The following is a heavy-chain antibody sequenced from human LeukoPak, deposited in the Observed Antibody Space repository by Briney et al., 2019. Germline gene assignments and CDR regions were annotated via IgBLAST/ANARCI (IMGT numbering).Heavy chain of an antibody. D-gene: IGHD3-16*01. CDR3: ARAEGAASHI. CDR1: GGSFSGYY. J-gene: IGHJ3*02. CDR2: INHSGST. V-gene: IGHV4-34*01. Sequence: SETLSLTCAVYGGSFSGYYWSWIRQPPGKGLEWIGEINHSGSTNYNPSLKSRVTISVDTSKNQFSLKLRSVTAADTGVYFCARAEGAASHIWGQGKMVSVSS.